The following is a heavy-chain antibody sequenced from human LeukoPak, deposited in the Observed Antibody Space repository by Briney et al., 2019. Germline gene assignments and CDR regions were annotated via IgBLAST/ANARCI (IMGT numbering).Heavy chain of an antibody. D-gene: IGHD4-17*01. CDR2: IYFSGTT. V-gene: IGHV4-59*01. CDR1: GGSISSYY. J-gene: IGHJ6*02. Sequence: SETLSLTCTVSGGSISSYYWSWIRQPPGKGLEWIGYIYFSGTTNYNPSLKSRVTISVDTSKNQFSLKLSSVTAADTAVYYCAREDPQTTVPEGLDVWGQGTAVTVSS. CDR3: AREDPQTTVPEGLDV.